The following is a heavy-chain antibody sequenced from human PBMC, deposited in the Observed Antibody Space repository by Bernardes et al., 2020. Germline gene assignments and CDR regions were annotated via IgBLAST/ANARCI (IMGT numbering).Heavy chain of an antibody. CDR1: GFTFSSYA. CDR3: AKGVVPAAISMVSYYYYYMDV. Sequence: GGSLRLSCAASGFTFSSYAMSWVRQAPGKGLEWVSAISGSGGSTYYADSVKGRFTISRDNSKNTLYLQMNSLRAEDTAVYYCAKGVVPAAISMVSYYYYYMDVWGKGTTVTVSS. V-gene: IGHV3-23*01. CDR2: ISGSGGST. D-gene: IGHD2-2*01. J-gene: IGHJ6*03.